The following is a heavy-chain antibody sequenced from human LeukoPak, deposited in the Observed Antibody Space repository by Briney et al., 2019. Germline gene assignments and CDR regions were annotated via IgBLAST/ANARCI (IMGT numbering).Heavy chain of an antibody. J-gene: IGHJ3*02. CDR2: INDDETST. CDR1: GFSFSSSW. Sequence: AGGSLRLSCAASGFSFSSSWMHWVRHVPGKGLEWVSRINDDETSTTYVDSVKGRFTISRDNAKNSLYLQMNSLRGEDTAVYYCTRVGWFGSKGALHDAFDIWGHGTMVTVSS. V-gene: IGHV3-74*01. CDR3: TRVGWFGSKGALHDAFDI. D-gene: IGHD3-10*01.